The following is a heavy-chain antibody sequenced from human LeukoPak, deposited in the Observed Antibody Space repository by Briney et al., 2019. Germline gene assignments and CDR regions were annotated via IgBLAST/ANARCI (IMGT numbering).Heavy chain of an antibody. CDR3: SRNGLVDFDY. J-gene: IGHJ4*02. D-gene: IGHD2-8*01. V-gene: IGHV3-49*04. CDR2: IRRRAYGGAA. CDR1: GFAFDDIA. Sequence: PGGSLRLSCTTSGFAFDDIAMSWARQPAGKGLEWVGFIRRRAYGGAAEYAASVKGRFIISRDGSKGIAYLQMNSLKTEDTAVYYCSRNGLVDFDYWGQGSRVIVSP.